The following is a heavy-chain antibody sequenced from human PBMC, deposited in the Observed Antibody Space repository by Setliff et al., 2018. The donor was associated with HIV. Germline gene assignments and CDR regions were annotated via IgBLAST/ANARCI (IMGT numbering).Heavy chain of an antibody. CDR3: AKDRTSYGDYVLGPSFDL. CDR1: GLTFSRYG. D-gene: IGHD4-17*01. V-gene: IGHV3-30*02. CDR2: IQYDGSNK. Sequence: GGSLRLSCAVSGLTFSRYGFHWVRQVPGKGLEWVSFIQYDGSNKYYAESVKGRFTISRDNAKNSLYLQMNSLRAEDTAVYYCAKDRTSYGDYVLGPSFDLWGRGTLVTVSS. J-gene: IGHJ2*01.